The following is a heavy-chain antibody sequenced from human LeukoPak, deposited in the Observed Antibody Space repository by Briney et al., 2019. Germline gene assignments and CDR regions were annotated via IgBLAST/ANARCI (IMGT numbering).Heavy chain of an antibody. V-gene: IGHV4-59*01. CDR3: ARDLKEDFDY. J-gene: IGHJ4*02. CDR2: IYYSGST. Sequence: SETLSLTCTVSGGSLSSYYWSWIRQPPGKGLEWIGYIYYSGSTNYNPSLKSRVTMSVDTSKNQFSLKLRSVTAADTAVYYCARDLKEDFDYCGQGTLVTVSS. CDR1: GGSLSSYY.